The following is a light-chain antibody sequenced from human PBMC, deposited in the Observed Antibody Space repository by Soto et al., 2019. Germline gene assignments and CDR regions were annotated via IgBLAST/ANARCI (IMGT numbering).Light chain of an antibody. CDR1: SGSIANNY. CDR3: QSYDSTSVV. Sequence: NFMLTQPHSVSESPGKTVTISCTGGSGSIANNYVQRYQQRPGSVPTTVIYEDDQRPSGVPDRFSGSIDSSSNSASLTISGLQIEDEADYYCQSYDSTSVVFGGGTQLTVL. V-gene: IGLV6-57*02. CDR2: EDD. J-gene: IGLJ2*01.